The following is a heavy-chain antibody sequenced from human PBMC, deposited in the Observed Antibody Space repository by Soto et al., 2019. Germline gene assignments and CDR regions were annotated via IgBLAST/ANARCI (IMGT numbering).Heavy chain of an antibody. J-gene: IGHJ3*02. CDR3: ARDRSMVPRDDAFDI. CDR2: IYNGGST. V-gene: IGHV3-53*01. Sequence: EVQLVESGGGLIQPGGSLRLSCAASGFTVSSNYMSWVRQAPGKGLVRVSVIYNGGSTYYADSVKGRFTISRDNSKNTLYLQMNSLRAENTAVYYCARDRSMVPRDDAFDIWGHGTMVTVSS. CDR1: GFTVSSNY. D-gene: IGHD3-10*01.